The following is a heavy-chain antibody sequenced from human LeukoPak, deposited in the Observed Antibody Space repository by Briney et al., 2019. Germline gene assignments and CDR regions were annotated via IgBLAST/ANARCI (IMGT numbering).Heavy chain of an antibody. CDR2: IYHSGST. CDR3: ARDTAQAGNAFDI. J-gene: IGHJ3*02. CDR1: GGSISSGGHS. V-gene: IGHV4-30-2*01. Sequence: SQTLSLTCAVSGGSISSGGHSWTWIRQPPGKGLEWIGYIYHSGSTNYNPSLKSRVIISVDRSKNQFSLKLTSVTAADTAVYYCARDTAQAGNAFDIWGQGTVVTVSS.